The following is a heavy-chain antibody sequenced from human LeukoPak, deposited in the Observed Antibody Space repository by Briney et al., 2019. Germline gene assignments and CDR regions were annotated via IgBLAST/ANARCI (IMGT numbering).Heavy chain of an antibody. CDR1: GGSISSSSYY. D-gene: IGHD3-22*01. J-gene: IGHJ5*02. CDR2: IYYSGNT. CDR3: ARGPMYYYDSGGYPWELDP. V-gene: IGHV4-31*03. Sequence: PSETLSLTCTVSGGSISSSSYYWGWIRQPPGKGLEWIGYIYYSGNTYYNPSLKSRVTISMDTSKSQLSLKLSSVTAADTAVYYCARGPMYYYDSGGYPWELDPWGQGTLVTVSS.